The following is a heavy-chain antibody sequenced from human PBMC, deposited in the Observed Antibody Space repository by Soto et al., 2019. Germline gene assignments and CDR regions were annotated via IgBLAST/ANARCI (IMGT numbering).Heavy chain of an antibody. Sequence: PSETLSLTCAVYGGSFSGYYWSWIRQPPGKGLEWIGEINHSGSTNYNPSLKSRVTISVDTSKNQFSLKLSSVTAADTAAYYCVRGHPRYVWGTAPPAFDIWGQGTMVTVSS. CDR3: VRGHPRYVWGTAPPAFDI. CDR1: GGSFSGYY. V-gene: IGHV4-34*01. J-gene: IGHJ3*02. CDR2: INHSGST. D-gene: IGHD3-16*01.